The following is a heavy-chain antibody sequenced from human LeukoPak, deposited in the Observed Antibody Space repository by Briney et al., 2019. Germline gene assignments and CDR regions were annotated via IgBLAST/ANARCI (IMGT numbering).Heavy chain of an antibody. J-gene: IGHJ3*02. CDR3: AKDVQTYYDILTGYYKDDAFDI. V-gene: IGHV3-23*01. CDR1: GFTFSSYA. Sequence: GGSLRLSCAASGFTFSSYAMSWVRQAPGKGLEWVSAISGSGGSTYYADSVKGRFTISRDNSKNTPYLQMNSLRAEDTAVYYCAKDVQTYYDILTGYYKDDAFDIWGQGTMVTVSS. D-gene: IGHD3-9*01. CDR2: ISGSGGST.